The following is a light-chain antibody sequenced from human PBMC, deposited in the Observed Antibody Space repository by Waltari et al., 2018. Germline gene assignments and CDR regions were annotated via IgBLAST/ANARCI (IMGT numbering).Light chain of an antibody. V-gene: IGKV1-9*01. CDR2: AAS. Sequence: IQLTQSPSSLSASVGDRVTITCRASQGISSFLAWYQQKPGKAPKLLIYAASTLQSGVPSRFSGSGSGTDFTLKISRVEAEDVGVYYCMQALQTPQTFGQGTKVEIK. CDR3: MQALQTPQT. CDR1: QGISSF. J-gene: IGKJ1*01.